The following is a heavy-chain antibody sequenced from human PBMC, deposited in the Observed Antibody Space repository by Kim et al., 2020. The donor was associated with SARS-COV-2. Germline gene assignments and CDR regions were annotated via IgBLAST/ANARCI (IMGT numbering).Heavy chain of an antibody. Sequence: GGSLRLSCAASGFTFDDYAMHWVRQAPGKGLEWVSGISWNSGSIGYADSVKGRFTISRDNAKNSLYLQMNSLRAEDTALYYCAKDVRPAIKPYPGAFDIWGQGTMVTVSS. D-gene: IGHD2-21*01. CDR1: GFTFDDYA. V-gene: IGHV3-9*01. J-gene: IGHJ3*02. CDR2: ISWNSGSI. CDR3: AKDVRPAIKPYPGAFDI.